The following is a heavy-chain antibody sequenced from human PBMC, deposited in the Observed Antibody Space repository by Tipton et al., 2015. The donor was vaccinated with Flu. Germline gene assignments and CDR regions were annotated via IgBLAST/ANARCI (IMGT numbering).Heavy chain of an antibody. Sequence: SLRLSCAASGFTFSDYYMSWIRQLPGKGQEWVSHISSSSSTINYADSVKGRFTISRDNAKNSLYLQMNSLRTEDTAVYYCARRDYSNYVSDPKNWFDPWGQGTLVTVSS. CDR2: ISSSSSTI. D-gene: IGHD4-11*01. V-gene: IGHV3-11*01. CDR1: GFTFSDYY. J-gene: IGHJ5*02. CDR3: ARRDYSNYVSDPKNWFDP.